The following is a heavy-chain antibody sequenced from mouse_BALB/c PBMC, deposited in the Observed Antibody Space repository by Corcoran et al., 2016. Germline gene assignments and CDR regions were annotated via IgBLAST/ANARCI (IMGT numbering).Heavy chain of an antibody. CDR2: IDPANGNT. CDR1: GFNIKDTY. D-gene: IGHD2-3*01. Sequence: EVQLQQSGAELVKPGASVKLSCTASGFNIKDTYMHWVKQRPEQGLEWIGRIDPANGNTKYDPKFQGKATITADTSSNTAYLQLSSLTSEDTAVYYCARADDGYCFFDYWGQGTTLTVSS. CDR3: ARADDGYCFFDY. J-gene: IGHJ2*01. V-gene: IGHV14-3*02.